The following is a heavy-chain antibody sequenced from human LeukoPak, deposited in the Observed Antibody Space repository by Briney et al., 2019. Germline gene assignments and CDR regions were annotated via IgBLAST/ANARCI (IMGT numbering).Heavy chain of an antibody. CDR1: GGSISSGGYY. CDR3: ARAGVIAAAGPSFDY. V-gene: IGHV4-31*03. CDR2: NYYSGST. D-gene: IGHD6-13*01. Sequence: SETLSLTCTVSGGSISSGGYYWSWLRQHPGKGLEWIGYNYYSGSTYYNPSLKSRVTISVDTSKNQFSLKLSSVTAADTAVYYCARAGVIAAAGPSFDYWGQGTLVTVSS. J-gene: IGHJ4*02.